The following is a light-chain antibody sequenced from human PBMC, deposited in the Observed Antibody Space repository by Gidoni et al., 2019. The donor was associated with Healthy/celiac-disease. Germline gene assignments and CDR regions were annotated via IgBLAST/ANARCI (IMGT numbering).Light chain of an antibody. Sequence: DIQMTQSPSSLSASVGDRVTITCRASQGISNYLAWYQQKPGKVPKLLIYAASTLQSGVPSRFSGSGSGTDFTLTISRLQHEDVATYYCQKYKSALTFGGGTKVEIK. CDR1: QGISNY. J-gene: IGKJ4*01. V-gene: IGKV1-27*01. CDR3: QKYKSALT. CDR2: AAS.